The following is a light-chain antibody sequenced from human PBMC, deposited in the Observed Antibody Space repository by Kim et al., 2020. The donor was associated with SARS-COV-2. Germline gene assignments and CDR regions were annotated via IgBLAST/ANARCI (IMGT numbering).Light chain of an antibody. CDR1: SSNIGSNY. J-gene: IGLJ2*01. V-gene: IGLV1-47*01. CDR3: ATWDDSLSGWV. CDR2: RNN. Sequence: GQRVTISGSGSSSNIGSNYVYWYQQLPGTAPKLLIYRNNQRPSGVPDRFSGSKSGTSASLAISGLRSEDEADYYCATWDDSLSGWVFGGGTKLTVL.